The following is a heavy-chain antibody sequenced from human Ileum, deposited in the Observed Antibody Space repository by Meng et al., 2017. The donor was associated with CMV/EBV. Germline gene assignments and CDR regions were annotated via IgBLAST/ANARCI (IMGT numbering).Heavy chain of an antibody. CDR3: ARLRSIAAREVFDY. Sequence: QVQLQESGPGPVKPSETLSLTCTVSGGSISSYYWSWIRQPAGKGLEWIGRIYTSGSTNYNPSLKSRVTMSVDTSKNQFSLKLSSVTAADTAVYYCARLRSIAAREVFDYWGQGTLVTVSS. V-gene: IGHV4-4*07. D-gene: IGHD6-6*01. CDR2: IYTSGST. J-gene: IGHJ4*02. CDR1: GGSISSYY.